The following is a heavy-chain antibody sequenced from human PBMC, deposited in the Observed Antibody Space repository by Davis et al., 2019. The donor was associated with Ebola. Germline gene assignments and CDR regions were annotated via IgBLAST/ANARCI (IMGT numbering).Heavy chain of an antibody. CDR1: GYTFTSYG. V-gene: IGHV1-18*01. CDR3: ARGGYYSISVVVYYYGMDV. D-gene: IGHD3-22*01. CDR2: ISAYNGNT. J-gene: IGHJ6*02. Sequence: AASVKVSCKASGYTFTSYGISWVRQAPGQGLEWMGWISAYNGNTNYAQKLQGRVTMTTDTSTSTAYMELRSLRSDDTAVYYCARGGYYSISVVVYYYGMDVWGQGTTVTVS.